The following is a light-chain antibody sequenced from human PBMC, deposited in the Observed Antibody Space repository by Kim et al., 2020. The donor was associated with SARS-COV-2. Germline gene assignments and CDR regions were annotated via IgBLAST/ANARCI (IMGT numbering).Light chain of an antibody. V-gene: IGLV2-18*02. CDR2: EVS. CDR1: SSDVGSYNR. J-gene: IGLJ3*02. CDR3: SSYTSSSTWV. Sequence: LTQPPSVSGSPGQSVTISCTGTSSDVGSYNRVSWYQQPPGTAPKLMIYEVSNRPSGVPDRFSGSKSGNTASLTISGLQAEDEADYYCSSYTSSSTWVFGGGTQLTVL.